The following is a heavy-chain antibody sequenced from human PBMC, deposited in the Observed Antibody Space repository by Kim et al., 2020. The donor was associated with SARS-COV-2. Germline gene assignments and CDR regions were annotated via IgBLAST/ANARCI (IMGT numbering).Heavy chain of an antibody. J-gene: IGHJ3*02. Sequence: NPSLKSRVTISVDKSKNQFSLKLSSVTAADTAVYYCAREGYGGNPDAFDIWGQGTMVTVSS. V-gene: IGHV4-4*02. CDR3: AREGYGGNPDAFDI. D-gene: IGHD2-15*01.